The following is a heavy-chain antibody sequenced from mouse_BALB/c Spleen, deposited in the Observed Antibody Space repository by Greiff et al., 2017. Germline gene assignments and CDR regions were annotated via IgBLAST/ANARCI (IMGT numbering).Heavy chain of an antibody. CDR1: GYTFTDYN. CDR3: ARGVDDDGSSAGFAY. D-gene: IGHD1-1*01. CDR2: IYHYNGGT. V-gene: IGHV1S29*02. J-gene: IGHJ3*01. Sequence: VQLQQSGPELVKPGASVKISCKASGYTFTDYNMHWVKQRHGKSPEWFGYIYHYNGGTGYNQKFKSKATLTLDNSSSTAYLELRSLTSEDSAVYDCARGVDDDGSSAGFAYWGQGTLVTVSA.